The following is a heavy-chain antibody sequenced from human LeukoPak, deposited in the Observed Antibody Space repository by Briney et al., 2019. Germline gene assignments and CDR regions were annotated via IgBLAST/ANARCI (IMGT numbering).Heavy chain of an antibody. J-gene: IGHJ4*02. Sequence: ASVKVSCKASGYTFTNYYIHWVRQAPGQGLEWMGWINPNSGGTNYAQKFQGWVTMTRDTSISTAYMELSRLRSDDTAVYYCAVSMVRGVITSDYWGQGTLVTVSS. CDR3: AVSMVRGVITSDY. V-gene: IGHV1-2*04. CDR2: INPNSGGT. D-gene: IGHD3-10*01. CDR1: GYTFTNYY.